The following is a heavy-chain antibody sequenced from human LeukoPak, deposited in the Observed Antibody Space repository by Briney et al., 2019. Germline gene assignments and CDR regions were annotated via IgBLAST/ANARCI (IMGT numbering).Heavy chain of an antibody. V-gene: IGHV1-24*01. CDR2: FDPEDGET. Sequence: GASVKVSCKVSGYTLTELSMHWVRQAPGKGLEWMGGFDPEDGETIYAQKFQGRVIMTEDTSTDTAYMELSSLRSEDTAVYYCATQVPYCSGGSCFDHFDYWGQGTLVTVSS. CDR3: ATQVPYCSGGSCFDHFDY. CDR1: GYTLTELS. J-gene: IGHJ4*02. D-gene: IGHD2-15*01.